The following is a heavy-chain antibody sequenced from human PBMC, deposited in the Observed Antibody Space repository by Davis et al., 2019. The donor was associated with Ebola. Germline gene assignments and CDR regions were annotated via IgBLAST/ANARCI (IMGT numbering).Heavy chain of an antibody. D-gene: IGHD3-3*01. CDR2: INHSGST. CDR3: ARGRYDFWSRYGMDV. Sequence: SETLSLTCAVYGGSFSGYYWSWIRQPPGKGLEWIGEINHSGSTNYNPSLKSRVTISVDTSKNQFSLKLSSVTAADTAVYYCARGRYDFWSRYGMDVWGQGTTVTVSS. V-gene: IGHV4-34*01. J-gene: IGHJ6*02. CDR1: GGSFSGYY.